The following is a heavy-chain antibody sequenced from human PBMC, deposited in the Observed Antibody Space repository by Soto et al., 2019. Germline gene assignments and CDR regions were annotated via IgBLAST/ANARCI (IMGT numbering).Heavy chain of an antibody. CDR1: GDYISSGDYY. CDR3: ARLPSWDQDIVVVPAAIHFYYYGMDV. V-gene: IGHV4-30-4*02. Sequence: PSETLSLTCTVSGDYISSGDYYCSWLRQPTGKGLEWVGYIYYSGSTSYNPSLKSRVTISLDTSKNQFSLKLSSVTAADTAVYYCARLPSWDQDIVVVPAAIHFYYYGMDVWGQGTTVTVSS. J-gene: IGHJ6*02. CDR2: IYYSGST. D-gene: IGHD2-2*02.